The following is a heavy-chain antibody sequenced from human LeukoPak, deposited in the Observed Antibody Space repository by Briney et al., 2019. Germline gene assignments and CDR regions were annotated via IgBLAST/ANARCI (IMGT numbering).Heavy chain of an antibody. CDR2: IVATYEGT. V-gene: IGHV3-23*01. Sequence: GGSLRLSCAASGFTFSAYAMMWVRQAPGKGLEWVSSIVATYEGTFYADSVQGRFIISRDNSESTVSLQMNSLRAEDTAVYYCARGKAGGLVDLFDPWGQGTLVTVSS. D-gene: IGHD3/OR15-3a*01. J-gene: IGHJ5*02. CDR3: ARGKAGGLVDLFDP. CDR1: GFTFSAYA.